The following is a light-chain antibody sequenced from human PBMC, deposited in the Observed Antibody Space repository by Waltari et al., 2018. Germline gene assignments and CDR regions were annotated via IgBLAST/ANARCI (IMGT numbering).Light chain of an antibody. V-gene: IGKV1-5*03. J-gene: IGKJ1*01. CDR1: QSIGSW. CDR3: QQYNSYRT. Sequence: DIQMTQSPSTLSASVGDRVTITCRASQSIGSWLAWYQQKPGKAPKLLIYKASSLESGVPSRFSVSGSGTEFTLTISSLQPDDFATYYCQQYNSYRTFGQGTKVEIE. CDR2: KAS.